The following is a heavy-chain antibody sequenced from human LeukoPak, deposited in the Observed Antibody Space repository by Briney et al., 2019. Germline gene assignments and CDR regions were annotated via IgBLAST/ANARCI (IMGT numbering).Heavy chain of an antibody. Sequence: SETLSLTCTVSGVSISSYYWSWIRQPPGKGLEWIGYIYYSGSTNYNPSLKSRVTISVDTSKNQFSLKLSSVTAADTAVYYCARDSSGRDGYNFVLDYWGQGTLVTVSS. J-gene: IGHJ4*02. CDR2: IYYSGST. V-gene: IGHV4-59*01. CDR3: ARDSSGRDGYNFVLDY. CDR1: GVSISSYY. D-gene: IGHD5-24*01.